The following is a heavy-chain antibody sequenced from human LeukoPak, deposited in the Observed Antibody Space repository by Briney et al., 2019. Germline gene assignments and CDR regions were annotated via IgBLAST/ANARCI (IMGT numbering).Heavy chain of an antibody. D-gene: IGHD6-13*01. CDR2: IYSGGST. V-gene: IGHV3-53*05. CDR1: GFTVSSNY. J-gene: IGHJ4*02. Sequence: GGSLRLSCAASGFTVSSNYMSWVRQAPGKGLEWVSVIYSGGSTYYADSVKGRFTISREDSDNTLYLKMNSLRAEDTAVYYCAREFGRQQLGPFDYWGQGTLVTVSS. CDR3: AREFGRQQLGPFDY.